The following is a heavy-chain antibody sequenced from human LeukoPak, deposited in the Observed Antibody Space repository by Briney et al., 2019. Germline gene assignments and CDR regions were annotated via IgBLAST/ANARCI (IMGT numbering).Heavy chain of an antibody. J-gene: IGHJ4*02. V-gene: IGHV4-59*08. CDR1: GGSITGYY. CDR2: IYYSGVT. Sequence: SETLSLTCSVSGGSITGYYWSWIRQPPGKGLEWIGYIYYSGVTNYNPPLKSRVTISVDTSKNQFSLNLSSVTATDTAVYYCARQNPAAAGQGLDYWGQGALVTVSS. D-gene: IGHD6-13*01. CDR3: ARQNPAAAGQGLDY.